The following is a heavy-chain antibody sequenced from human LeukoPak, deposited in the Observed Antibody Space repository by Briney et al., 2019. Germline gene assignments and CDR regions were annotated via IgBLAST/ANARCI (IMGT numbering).Heavy chain of an antibody. Sequence: GGSLRLSCAASGFTFSSYGMHWVRQAPGKGLEWVAFIRYDGSNKYYADSVKGRFTISRDNSKNTLYLQMNSLRAEDTAVYYCAKACPRTTLLDYWGQGTLVTVSS. CDR1: GFTFSSYG. D-gene: IGHD4-11*01. CDR3: AKACPRTTLLDY. J-gene: IGHJ4*02. CDR2: IRYDGSNK. V-gene: IGHV3-30*02.